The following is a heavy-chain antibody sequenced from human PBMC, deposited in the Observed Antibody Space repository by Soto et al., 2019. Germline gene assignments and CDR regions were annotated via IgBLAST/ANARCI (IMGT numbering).Heavy chain of an antibody. D-gene: IGHD1-26*01. Sequence: QVQLQESGPGLVKPSQTLSLTCTVSGGSISSGGYYWSWIRQHPGKGLEWIGYIYYSGSTYYNPSLKSRVTISVDTSKNQCSLQLSSVTAADTAVYYCAWEGATTAYYYGMDVWGQGTTVTVSS. J-gene: IGHJ6*02. CDR3: AWEGATTAYYYGMDV. CDR2: IYYSGST. V-gene: IGHV4-31*03. CDR1: GGSISSGGYY.